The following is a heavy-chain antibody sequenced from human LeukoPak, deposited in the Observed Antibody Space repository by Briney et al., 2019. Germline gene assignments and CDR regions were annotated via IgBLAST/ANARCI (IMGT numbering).Heavy chain of an antibody. CDR2: IYYSGST. Sequence: PSETLSLTCAVYGGSFSGYYWSWIRQPPGKGLEWIGYIYYSGSTYYNPSLKSRVTISVDTSKNQFSLKLSSVTAADTAVYYCAREGHWFDPWGQGTLVTVSS. J-gene: IGHJ5*02. V-gene: IGHV4-30-4*08. CDR3: AREGHWFDP. CDR1: GGSFSGYY.